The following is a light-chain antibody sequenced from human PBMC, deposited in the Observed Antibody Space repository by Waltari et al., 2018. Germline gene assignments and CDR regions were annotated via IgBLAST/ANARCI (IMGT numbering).Light chain of an antibody. V-gene: IGLV2-23*03. CDR3: CSYAGSATFAV. J-gene: IGLJ3*02. CDR1: SSDVGHYAL. Sequence: QSALTQPAPVSGSPGHSITIPTTGPSSDVGHYALTSSYQQNPNKAPKLIIYEGNKRPSGVSNRFSGSTSGNTASLTISGLQAEDEADYFCCSYAGSATFAVFGGGTKLTVL. CDR2: EGN.